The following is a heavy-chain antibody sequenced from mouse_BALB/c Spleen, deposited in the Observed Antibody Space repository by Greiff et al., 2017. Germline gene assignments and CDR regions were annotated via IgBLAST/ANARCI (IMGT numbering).Heavy chain of an antibody. D-gene: IGHD3-1*01. J-gene: IGHJ4*01. CDR1: GFTFSSFG. CDR3: AISGDWAMDY. V-gene: IGHV5-17*02. Sequence: EVMLVESGGGLVQPGGSRKLSCAASGFTFSSFGMHWVRQAPEKGLEWVAYISSGSSTIYYADTVKGRFTISRDNPKNTLFLQMTSLRSEDTAMYYCAISGDWAMDYWGQGTSVTVSS. CDR2: ISSGSSTI.